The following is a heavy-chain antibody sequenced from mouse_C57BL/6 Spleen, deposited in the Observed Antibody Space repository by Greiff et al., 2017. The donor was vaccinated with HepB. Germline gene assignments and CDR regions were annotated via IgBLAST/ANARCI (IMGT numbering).Heavy chain of an antibody. V-gene: IGHV1-72*01. CDR1: GYTFTSYW. CDR2: IDPNSGGT. J-gene: IGHJ3*01. D-gene: IGHD3-2*02. Sequence: QVQLKESGAELVKPGASVKLSCKASGYTFTSYWMHWVKQRPGRGLEWIGRIDPNSGGTKYNEKFKSKATLTVDKPSSTAYMQLSSLTSEDSAVYYCANTAQATAWFAYWGQGTLVTVSA. CDR3: ANTAQATAWFAY.